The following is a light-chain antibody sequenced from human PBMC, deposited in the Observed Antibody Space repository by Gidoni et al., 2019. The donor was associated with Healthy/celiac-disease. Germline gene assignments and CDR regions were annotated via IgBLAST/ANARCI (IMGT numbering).Light chain of an antibody. Sequence: QSVLTQPPSVSGAPGQRVTTTCTGSSSNIGAGYDVHWYQQLPGTAPQLLTYGNSNRPSGVPDRFSGSKSGTSASLAITGLQAEDEADYYCQSYDSSLKVFGGGTKLTVL. CDR1: SSNIGAGYD. CDR3: QSYDSSLKV. V-gene: IGLV1-40*01. J-gene: IGLJ3*02. CDR2: GNS.